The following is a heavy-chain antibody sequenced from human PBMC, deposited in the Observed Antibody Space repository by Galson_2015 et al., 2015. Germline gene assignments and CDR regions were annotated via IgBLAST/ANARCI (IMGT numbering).Heavy chain of an antibody. J-gene: IGHJ5*02. CDR3: ASARQTRFGENWFDP. V-gene: IGHV4-4*02. D-gene: IGHD3-10*01. Sequence: SETLSLTCAVSGGSISSSNWWSWVRQPPGKGLEWIGEIYHSGSTNYNPSLKSRVTISVDKSKNQFSLKLSSVTAADTAVYYCASARQTRFGENWFDPWGQGTLVTVSS. CDR1: GGSISSSNW. CDR2: IYHSGST.